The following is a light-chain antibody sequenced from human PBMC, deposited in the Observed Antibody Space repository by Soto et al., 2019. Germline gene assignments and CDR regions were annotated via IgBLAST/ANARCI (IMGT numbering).Light chain of an antibody. V-gene: IGLV2-23*01. Sequence: QSVLTQPASVSGSPGQSITISCTGTSSVVGSYSLVSWYQQHPGKAPKVMIYEASKRPSGVSNRFSASKSGNTASLTISGLQAEDEADYYCCSYAGSRTYVFGTGTKVTVL. J-gene: IGLJ1*01. CDR2: EAS. CDR1: SSVVGSYSL. CDR3: CSYAGSRTYV.